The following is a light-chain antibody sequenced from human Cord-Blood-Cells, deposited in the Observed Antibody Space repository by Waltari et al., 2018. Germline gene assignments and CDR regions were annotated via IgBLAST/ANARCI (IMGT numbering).Light chain of an antibody. V-gene: IGKV4-1*01. Sequence: DILMTQSPDSVAVSLGERATINCKSSQCVLYSSNNKNYLAWYQQKPGHPPKLLIYWASTRESGVPDRFSGSGSGTDFTLTISSLQAEDVAVYYCQQYYSTPFTFGPGTKVDIK. CDR2: WAS. CDR1: QCVLYSSNNKNY. CDR3: QQYYSTPFT. J-gene: IGKJ3*01.